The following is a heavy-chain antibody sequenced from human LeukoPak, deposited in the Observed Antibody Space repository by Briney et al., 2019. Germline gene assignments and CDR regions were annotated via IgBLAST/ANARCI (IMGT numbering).Heavy chain of an antibody. CDR1: GFTVSSNY. D-gene: IGHD2-2*01. V-gene: IGHV3-21*01. Sequence: GGSLRLSCAASGFTVSSNYMSWVRQAPGKGLEWVSSISTSSSYIYYADSVKGRFTISRDNAKNSLYLQMNSLRAEDTAVYYCAREGIVVPAAFDYWGQGTLVTVSS. CDR3: AREGIVVPAAFDY. J-gene: IGHJ4*02. CDR2: ISTSSSYI.